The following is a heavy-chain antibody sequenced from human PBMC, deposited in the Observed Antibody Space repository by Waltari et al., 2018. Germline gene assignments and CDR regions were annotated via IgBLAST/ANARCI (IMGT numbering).Heavy chain of an antibody. J-gene: IGHJ4*02. CDR3: AKDQGSFMITFGGVVY. D-gene: IGHD3-16*01. CDR1: GFTFSSYA. V-gene: IGHV3-23*04. Sequence: EVQLVESGGGLVQPGGSLRLSCAASGFTFSSYAMSWVRQAPGKGLEWVSAISGSGGSTYYADSVKGRFTISRDNSKNTLYLQMNSLRAEDTAVYYCAKDQGSFMITFGGVVYWGQGTLVTVSS. CDR2: ISGSGGST.